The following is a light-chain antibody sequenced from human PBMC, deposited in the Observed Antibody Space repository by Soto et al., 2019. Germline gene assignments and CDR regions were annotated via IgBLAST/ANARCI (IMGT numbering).Light chain of an antibody. CDR3: RQYNSYSS. J-gene: IGKJ1*01. Sequence: DIQMTQSPSTLSASAGDRVTTTFRASQSISSWLAWYQQKPGKAPKLLIYKASSLESGVPSRFSGSGSGTEFTLTISSLQPDDFATYYCRQYNSYSSFGQGTKVDIK. CDR2: KAS. CDR1: QSISSW. V-gene: IGKV1-5*03.